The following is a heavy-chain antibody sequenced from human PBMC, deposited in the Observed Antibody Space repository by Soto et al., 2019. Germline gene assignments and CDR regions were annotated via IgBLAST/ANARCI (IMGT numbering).Heavy chain of an antibody. CDR2: MSRTGDNT. CDR1: GFTFSIYA. J-gene: IGHJ4*02. V-gene: IGHV3-23*01. Sequence: GGSLSLCCAASGFTFSIYAMTWVRQSPEKGLEWVSSMSRTGDNTYYADSVKGRFTISRDNSKNTLYLQMNSLRAEDTAIYYCAKDQSNSNPLYYFDFWGPGTLVTVSS. CDR3: AKDQSNSNPLYYFDF. D-gene: IGHD3-22*01.